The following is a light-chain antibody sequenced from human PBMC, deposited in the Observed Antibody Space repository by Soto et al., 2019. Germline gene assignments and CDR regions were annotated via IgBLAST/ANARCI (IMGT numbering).Light chain of an antibody. J-gene: IGKJ2*01. CDR3: QQFGSSLYT. V-gene: IGKV3-20*01. CDR1: QSVSSNY. CDR2: AAS. Sequence: ETVLTQSLCTLSLSPGERASLSCRASQSVSSNYLAWYQQKPGQAPRLLIYAASSRATGIPDRFSGSGSGTDLTLTISRLEPEDFAVYYCQQFGSSLYTFGQGTKLEI.